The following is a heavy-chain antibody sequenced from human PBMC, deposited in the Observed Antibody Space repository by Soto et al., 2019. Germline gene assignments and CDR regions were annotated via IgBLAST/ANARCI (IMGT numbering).Heavy chain of an antibody. CDR2: ISSSSSTI. D-gene: IGHD3-22*01. CDR1: GFTFSSYS. Sequence: GGSLRLSCAASGFTFSSYSMNWVRQAPGKGLEWVSYISSSSSTIYYADSVKGRFIISRDNAKNSLYLQMNSLRAEDTAVYYCAREGNYYDSGTAFDIWGQGTMVTVSS. CDR3: AREGNYYDSGTAFDI. J-gene: IGHJ3*02. V-gene: IGHV3-48*04.